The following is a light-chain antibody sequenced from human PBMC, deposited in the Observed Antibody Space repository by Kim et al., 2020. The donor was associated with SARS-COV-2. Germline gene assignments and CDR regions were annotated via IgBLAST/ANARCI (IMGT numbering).Light chain of an antibody. V-gene: IGKV2-28*01. Sequence: EPASISCRASQSLLHSNGYNYLDWYLQKPGQSPQLLIYFGFYRASGVPDRFSGSGSGTDFTLKISRVEAEDVGVYYCMQALETPRTFGHGTKLEI. CDR3: MQALETPRT. J-gene: IGKJ2*01. CDR2: FGF. CDR1: QSLLHSNGYNY.